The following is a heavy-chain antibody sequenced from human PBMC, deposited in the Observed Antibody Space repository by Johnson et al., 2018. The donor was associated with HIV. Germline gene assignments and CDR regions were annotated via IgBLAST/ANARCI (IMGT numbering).Heavy chain of an antibody. CDR1: GFTFSSYA. D-gene: IGHD1-26*01. V-gene: IGHV3-30-3*02. J-gene: IGHJ3*02. CDR2: ISYDGSNK. CDR3: AKGIVGAMGAFDI. Sequence: QMQLVESGGGVVQPGRSLRLSCAASGFTFSSYAMHWVRQAPGKGLEWVAVISYDGSNKYYVDSVKGRFYISRDNSKNTLYLQMNSLRAEDTAVYYCAKGIVGAMGAFDIWGQGTMVTVSS.